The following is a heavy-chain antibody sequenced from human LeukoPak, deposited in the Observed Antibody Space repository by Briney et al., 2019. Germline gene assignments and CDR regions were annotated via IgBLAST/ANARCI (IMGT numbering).Heavy chain of an antibody. CDR3: ARSPPDYYGSGSYFGG. CDR1: GGSFSGYY. CDR2: INHSGST. J-gene: IGHJ4*02. D-gene: IGHD3-10*01. Sequence: KSSETLSLTCAVYGGSFSGYYWSWIRQPPGKGLEWIGEINHSGSTNYNPSLKSRVTISVDTSKNQFSLKLSSVTAADTAVYYCARSPPDYYGSGSYFGGWGQGTLVTVSS. V-gene: IGHV4-34*01.